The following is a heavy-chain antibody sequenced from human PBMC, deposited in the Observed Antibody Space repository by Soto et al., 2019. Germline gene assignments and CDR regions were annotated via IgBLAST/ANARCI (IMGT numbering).Heavy chain of an antibody. CDR2: IVVGSGNT. V-gene: IGHV1-58*02. CDR1: GFTFTRSA. J-gene: IGHJ4*02. CDR3: AVGGYSYGYDY. D-gene: IGHD5-18*01. Sequence: SVKVSCKASGFTFTRSAMQWVRQARGQRLEWIGWIVVGSGNTNYAQKFQERVTITRDMSTSTAYMELSSLRSEDTAVYYCAVGGYSYGYDYWGQGTLVTVSS.